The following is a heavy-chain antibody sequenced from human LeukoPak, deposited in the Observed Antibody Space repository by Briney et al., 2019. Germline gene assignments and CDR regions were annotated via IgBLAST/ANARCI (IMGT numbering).Heavy chain of an antibody. CDR3: ARCWVDYYYYYMDV. CDR1: GGSISSYY. CDR2: IYYSGST. V-gene: IGHV4-59*08. D-gene: IGHD3-16*01. J-gene: IGHJ6*03. Sequence: KPSETLSLTCTVSGGSISSYYWSWIRQPPGKGLEWIGYIYYSGSTNYNPSLKSRVTISVDTSKNQFSLKLSSVTAADTAVYYCARCWVDYYYYYMDVWGKGTTVTVSS.